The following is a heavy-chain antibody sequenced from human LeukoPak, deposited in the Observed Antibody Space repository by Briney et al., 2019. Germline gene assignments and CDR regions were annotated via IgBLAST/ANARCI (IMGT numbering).Heavy chain of an antibody. V-gene: IGHV4-61*02. J-gene: IGHJ5*02. CDR1: GGSISSLNYH. Sequence: SETLSLTCTVSGGSISSLNYHWTWIRQPAGKGLELIGRIYTSGSTNYSPSFKSRVTISIDTSKNQFSLKLSSVTAADTAVYYCARDPGGSDPASWGPGTLVTVSS. D-gene: IGHD6-19*01. CDR2: IYTSGST. CDR3: ARDPGGSDPAS.